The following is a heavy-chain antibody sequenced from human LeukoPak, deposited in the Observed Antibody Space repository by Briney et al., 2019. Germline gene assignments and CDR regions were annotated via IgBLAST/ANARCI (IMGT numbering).Heavy chain of an antibody. V-gene: IGHV4-61*02. CDR2: IDTSGSS. J-gene: IGHJ4*02. CDR1: GGSISSGSYY. D-gene: IGHD2-2*01. CDR3: ASGHCSSTSCFDY. Sequence: SHTLSLTCTVSGGSISSGSYYWSWIRQPAGKGLEWIGRIDTSGSSNYNPSLKSRVTMSVDPSKSQFSLGLRSVTAADTAVYYCASGHCSSTSCFDYWGQGTLVTVSS.